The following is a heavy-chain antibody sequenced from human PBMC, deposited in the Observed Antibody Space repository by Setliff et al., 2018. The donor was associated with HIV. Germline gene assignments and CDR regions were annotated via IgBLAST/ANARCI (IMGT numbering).Heavy chain of an antibody. V-gene: IGHV4-59*02. CDR3: APGEGVASTYYHD. J-gene: IGHJ4*01. CDR2: IHHTGST. Sequence: PSETLSLTCTVSDDSVSTFYWNWIRQPPGKGLEWIGFIHHTGSTVSNPSLKSRVTILMDLPRNQLSLHLASVTTADTAVYFCAPGEGVASTYYHDWGQGTQVTVSS. D-gene: IGHD3-3*01. CDR1: DDSVSTFY.